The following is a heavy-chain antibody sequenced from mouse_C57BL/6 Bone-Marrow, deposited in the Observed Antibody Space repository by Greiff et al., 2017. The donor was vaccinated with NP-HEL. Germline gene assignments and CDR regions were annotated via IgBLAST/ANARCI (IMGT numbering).Heavy chain of an antibody. D-gene: IGHD1-1*01. CDR2: IHPSDSDT. V-gene: IGHV1-74*01. J-gene: IGHJ4*01. Sequence: QVQLQQPGAELVKPGASVKVSCKASGYTFTSYWMHWVKQRPGQGLEWIGRIHPSDSDTNYHQKFKGKATLTVDKSSRTAYMQLISLTSEDSAVYYCAFLIYYYGSSYAMDYWGQGTSVTVSS. CDR3: AFLIYYYGSSYAMDY. CDR1: GYTFTSYW.